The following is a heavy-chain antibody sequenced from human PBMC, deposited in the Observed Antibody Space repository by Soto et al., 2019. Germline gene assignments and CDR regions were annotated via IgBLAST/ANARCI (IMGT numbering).Heavy chain of an antibody. D-gene: IGHD2-2*01. V-gene: IGHV5-10-1*01. CDR2: IDPSDSYT. J-gene: IGHJ5*02. CDR3: ARHGGYCSSTSCSYNWFDP. CDR1: GYSFTSYW. Sequence: DSLKISCKGSGYSFTSYWISWVRQMPGKGLEWMGRIDPSDSYTNYSPSFQGHVTISADKSISTAYLQWSSLKASDTAMYYCARHGGYCSSTSCSYNWFDPWGQGTLVTVSS.